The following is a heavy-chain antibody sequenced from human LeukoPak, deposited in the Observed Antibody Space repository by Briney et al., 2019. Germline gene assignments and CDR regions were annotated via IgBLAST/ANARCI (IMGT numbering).Heavy chain of an antibody. CDR3: ARDPSTLLPTDDS. J-gene: IGHJ4*02. CDR2: IHPSGINT. Sequence: GGSLRLSCVGSGFNFMQYGMMWVRKAPGKGLEWVSTIHPSGINTHHADSVKGRFTISRDNSKNTLYLQMNSLRVEDTAIYYCARDPSTLLPTDDSWGQGTLVAVSS. D-gene: IGHD2-2*01. V-gene: IGHV3-23*05. CDR1: GFNFMQYG.